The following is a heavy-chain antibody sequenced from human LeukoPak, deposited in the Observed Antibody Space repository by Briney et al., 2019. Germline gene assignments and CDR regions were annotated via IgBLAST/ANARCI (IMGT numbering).Heavy chain of an antibody. V-gene: IGHV3-7*01. CDR2: IKQDGSEK. J-gene: IGHJ5*02. Sequence: GGSLRLSCAAPGFTFSSYWMSWVRQAPGKGLEWVANIKQDGSEKYYVDSVKGRFTISRDNAKNSLYLQMNSLRAEDTAVYYCAREVGYRSSWYTENWFDPWGQGTLVTVSS. CDR3: AREVGYRSSWYTENWFDP. CDR1: GFTFSSYW. D-gene: IGHD6-13*01.